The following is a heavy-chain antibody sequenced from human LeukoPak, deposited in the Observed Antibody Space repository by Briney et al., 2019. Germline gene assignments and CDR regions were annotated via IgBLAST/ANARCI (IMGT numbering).Heavy chain of an antibody. CDR3: ARVMIGRANYYYYMDV. CDR1: GYTFTSYG. Sequence: ASVKVSCKASGYTFTSYGISWVRQAPGQGLEWMGWISAYNGNTNYAQKLQGRVTMTTDTSTSTAYMELRSLRSDDTAVYYCARVMIGRANYYYYMDVWGKGTTVTVSS. CDR2: ISAYNGNT. V-gene: IGHV1-18*01. J-gene: IGHJ6*03. D-gene: IGHD3-22*01.